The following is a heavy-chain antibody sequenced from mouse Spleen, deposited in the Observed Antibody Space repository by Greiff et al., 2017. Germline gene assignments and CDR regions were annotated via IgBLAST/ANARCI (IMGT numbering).Heavy chain of an antibody. CDR2: IWSDGST. V-gene: IGHV2-6*02. CDR3: ARNSPHYYGSSYDAMDY. Sequence: VKLVESGPGLVAPSQSLSITCTVSGFSLTSYGVHWVRQPPGKGLEWLVVIWSDGSTTYNSALKSRLSISKDNSKSQVFLKMNSLQTDDTAMYYCARNSPHYYGSSYDAMDYWGQGTSVTVSS. J-gene: IGHJ4*01. D-gene: IGHD1-1*01. CDR1: GFSLTSYG.